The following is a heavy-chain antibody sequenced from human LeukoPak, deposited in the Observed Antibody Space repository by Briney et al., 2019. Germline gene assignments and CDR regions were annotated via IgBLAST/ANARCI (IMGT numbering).Heavy chain of an antibody. J-gene: IGHJ4*02. D-gene: IGHD5-18*01. CDR3: TRLLDTAMIISALDY. CDR2: ISGRANSYAT. CDR1: GFTFSGSA. V-gene: IGHV3-73*01. Sequence: PGGSLKLSCAASGFTFSGSAIHWVRQASGKGLEWVGRISGRANSYATAYAASVKGRFTISRDDSKNTAYLQVNSLKTEDTAVYYCTRLLDTAMIISALDYWGQGTRVTVSS.